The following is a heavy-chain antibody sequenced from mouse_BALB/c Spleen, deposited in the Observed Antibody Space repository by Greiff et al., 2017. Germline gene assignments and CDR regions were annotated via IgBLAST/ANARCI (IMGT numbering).Heavy chain of an antibody. CDR2: ISSGGSYT. J-gene: IGHJ3*01. Sequence: EVHLVESGGDLVKPGGSLKLSCAASGFTFSSYGMSWVRQTPDKRLEWVATISSGGSYTYYPDSVKGRFTISSDNAKNTLYLQMSSLKSEDTAMYYCARHDYDYDGAWFAYWGQGTLVTVSA. CDR1: GFTFSSYG. CDR3: ARHDYDYDGAWFAY. V-gene: IGHV5-6*01. D-gene: IGHD2-4*01.